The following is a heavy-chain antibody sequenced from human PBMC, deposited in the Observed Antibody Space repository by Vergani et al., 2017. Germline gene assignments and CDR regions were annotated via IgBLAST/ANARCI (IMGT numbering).Heavy chain of an antibody. Sequence: QVQLQESGPGLVKPSQTLSLTCTVSGGSISSGDYYWSWIRQPPGKGLEWIGYIYYSGSTYYNPSLKSRVTISVDTSKNQFSLKLSSVTAAETAVYYCARVTKLLWFGELLQYFDYWGQGTLVTVSS. J-gene: IGHJ4*02. D-gene: IGHD3-10*01. CDR2: IYYSGST. V-gene: IGHV4-30-4*01. CDR1: GGSISSGDYY. CDR3: ARVTKLLWFGELLQYFDY.